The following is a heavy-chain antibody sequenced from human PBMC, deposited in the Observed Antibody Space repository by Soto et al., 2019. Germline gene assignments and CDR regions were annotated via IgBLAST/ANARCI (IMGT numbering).Heavy chain of an antibody. J-gene: IGHJ4*02. D-gene: IGHD5-18*01. V-gene: IGHV4-31*03. CDR3: ARGRGYSYGPYCFDY. CDR2: IYYSGTT. CDR1: GGSISGEGYY. Sequence: SETLSLTCTVSGGSISGEGYYWSWFRQLPGKGLEWIGDIYYSGTTYHNPSLRSRLTISGDASKNQFSLKLSSVTAADTALYYCARGRGYSYGPYCFDYWGQGTLVTVSS.